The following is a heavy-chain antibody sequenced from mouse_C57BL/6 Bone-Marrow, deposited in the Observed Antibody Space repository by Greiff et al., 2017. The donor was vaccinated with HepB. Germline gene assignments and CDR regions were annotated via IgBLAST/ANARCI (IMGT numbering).Heavy chain of an antibody. J-gene: IGHJ3*01. Sequence: EVQRVESGGDLVKPGGSLKLSCAASGFTFSSYGMSWVRQTPDKRLEWVATISSGGSYTYYPDSVKGRFTISRDNANNTLYLQMSSLKSEDTAMYYCARRSSYCYPFAYWGQGTLVTVSA. D-gene: IGHD1-1*01. CDR1: GFTFSSYG. V-gene: IGHV5-6*01. CDR2: ISSGGSYT. CDR3: ARRSSYCYPFAY.